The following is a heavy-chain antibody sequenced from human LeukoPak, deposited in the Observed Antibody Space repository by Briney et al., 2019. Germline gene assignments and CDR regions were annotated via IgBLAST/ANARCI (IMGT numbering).Heavy chain of an antibody. CDR1: GYTFTSYG. J-gene: IGHJ5*02. CDR3: ARDLPLIVVVPAATKRNWFDP. V-gene: IGHV1-18*04. CDR2: ISAYNGNT. D-gene: IGHD2-2*01. Sequence: ASVKVSCKASGYTFTSYGISWVRQAPGQGLEGMGWISAYNGNTNYAQKLQGRVTMTTDTSTSTAYMELRSLRSDDTAVYYCARDLPLIVVVPAATKRNWFDPWGQGTLVTVSS.